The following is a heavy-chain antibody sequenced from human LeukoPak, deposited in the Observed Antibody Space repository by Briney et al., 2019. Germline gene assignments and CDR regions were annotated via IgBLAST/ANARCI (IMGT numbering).Heavy chain of an antibody. CDR2: IYSGGST. CDR1: GFTVSSND. CDR3: ARAAGEMATIRY. D-gene: IGHD5-24*01. V-gene: IGHV3-53*01. Sequence: GGSLRLSCAASGFTVSSNDMSWVRQAPGKGLECISVIYSGGSTDYADSVKGRFTISRDNAKNSLYLQMNSLRAEDTAVYYCARAAGEMATIRYWGQGTLVTVSS. J-gene: IGHJ4*02.